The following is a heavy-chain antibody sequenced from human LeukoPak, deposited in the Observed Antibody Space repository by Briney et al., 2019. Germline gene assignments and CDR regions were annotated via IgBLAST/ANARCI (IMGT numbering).Heavy chain of an antibody. V-gene: IGHV4-39*07. J-gene: IGHJ4*02. CDR1: GGSISSGDYY. CDR3: ARGRYSGSYGKVFDY. D-gene: IGHD1-26*01. CDR2: INHSGST. Sequence: SETLSLTCTVSGGSISSGDYYWSWIRQPPGKGLEWIGEINHSGSTNYNPSLKSRVTISVDTSKNQFSLKLSSVTAADTAVYYCARGRYSGSYGKVFDYWGQGTLVTVSS.